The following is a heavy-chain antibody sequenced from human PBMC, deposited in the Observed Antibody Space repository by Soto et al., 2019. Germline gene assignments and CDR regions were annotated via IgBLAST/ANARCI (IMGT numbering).Heavy chain of an antibody. J-gene: IGHJ4*02. CDR1: GFTFSKFA. CDR3: AKDISTYSGGYTYYFDC. Sequence: QVQLVESGGGVVQPGRSLRLSCAASGFTFSKFAMHWVRQAPGKGLEWVAVISSDGRKIYYVDSVKGRFTISRDNSNNKLFLQMNRLRLDDTAVYYCAKDISTYSGGYTYYFDCWGQGTLVSVSS. CDR2: ISSDGRKI. V-gene: IGHV3-30*18. D-gene: IGHD1-26*01.